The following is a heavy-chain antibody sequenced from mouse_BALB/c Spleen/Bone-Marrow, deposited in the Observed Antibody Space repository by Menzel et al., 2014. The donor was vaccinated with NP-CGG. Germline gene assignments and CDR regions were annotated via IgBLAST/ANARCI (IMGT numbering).Heavy chain of an antibody. V-gene: IGHV1-62-2*01. J-gene: IGHJ2*01. D-gene: IGHD2-3*01. CDR1: GYTFTEYI. CDR3: ARHEGGEMGFDY. Sequence: VQLQQSGAGPVKPGASVKLSCKASGYTFTEYIIHWVKQRSGQGLEWIGWFYPGSGSIKYNEKFKDKATLTADKSSSTVYMELSRLTSEDSAVYFCARHEGGEMGFDYWGQGTTLTVSS. CDR2: FYPGSGSI.